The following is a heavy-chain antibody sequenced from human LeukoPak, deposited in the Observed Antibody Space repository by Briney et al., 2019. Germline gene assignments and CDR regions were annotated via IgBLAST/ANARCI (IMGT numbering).Heavy chain of an antibody. J-gene: IGHJ4*02. CDR1: GFPFDDYG. Sequence: GGSLSLSFPASGFPFDDYGMSWVRQAPGKGLECVSGINWNGGSTGYADSVKGRFTISRDNAKNSLYLQMNSLRAEDTALYYCARDEYGSGSYHFDYWGQGTLVTVSS. V-gene: IGHV3-20*03. CDR3: ARDEYGSGSYHFDY. D-gene: IGHD3-10*01. CDR2: INWNGGST.